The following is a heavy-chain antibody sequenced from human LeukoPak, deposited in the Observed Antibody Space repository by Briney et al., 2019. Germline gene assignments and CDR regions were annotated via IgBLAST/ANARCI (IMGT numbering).Heavy chain of an antibody. J-gene: IGHJ6*02. CDR2: ISGDGGST. D-gene: IGHD2-2*01. CDR3: AKAAAHGNYYHYYGMDV. CDR1: GFTFDDYA. V-gene: IGHV3-43*02. Sequence: PGGSLRLSCAASGFTFDDYAMHWVRQAPGKGLEWVSLISGDGGSTYYADSVKGRFTISRDNSKNSLYLQMNSLRTEDTALYYCAKAAAHGNYYHYYGMDVWGQGTTVTVSS.